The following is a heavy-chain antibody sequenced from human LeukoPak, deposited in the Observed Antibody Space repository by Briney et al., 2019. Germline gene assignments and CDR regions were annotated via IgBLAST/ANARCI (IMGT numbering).Heavy chain of an antibody. V-gene: IGHV2-5*01. CDR1: GFSLSTSGVG. J-gene: IGHJ4*02. CDR2: IYWNDDK. CDR3: ARRGSSSSFDF. D-gene: IGHD6-6*01. Sequence: SGPTLVNPTQTLTLTCSFSGFSLSTSGVGVGWIRQPPGKALEWLALIYWNDDKRYSPSLKSRLTVTKDASKNQVVLTMTNMDPVDTATYYCARRGSSSSFDFWGQGTLVTVSS.